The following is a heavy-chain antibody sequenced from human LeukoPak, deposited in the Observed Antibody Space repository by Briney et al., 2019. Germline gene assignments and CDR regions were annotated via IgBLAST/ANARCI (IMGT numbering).Heavy chain of an antibody. D-gene: IGHD3-10*01. CDR1: GGSVNSGIYY. Sequence: SETLSLTCTVSGGSVNSGIYYWNWIRQPPGKGLEWIGHIDYSGSTNYNPSLKSRVTISLDTSKKRFSLKLSSVTAADTAVYYCARGPYYSPYYFDYWGQGTLVTVSS. J-gene: IGHJ4*02. CDR2: IDYSGST. CDR3: ARGPYYSPYYFDY. V-gene: IGHV4-61*01.